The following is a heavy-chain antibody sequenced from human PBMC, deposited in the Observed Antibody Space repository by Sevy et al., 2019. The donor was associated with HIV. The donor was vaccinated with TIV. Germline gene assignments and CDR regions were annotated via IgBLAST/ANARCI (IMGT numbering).Heavy chain of an antibody. V-gene: IGHV3-21*01. CDR3: VRDGWNY. Sequence: GGSLRLSCAASGFILSTSTMNWVRQAPGKGLEWVSLMTSSGSYILYADSVKGRFTISRDNAKNSVFLQMNSLRVEDTAVYYCVRDGWNYWGQGTLVTVSS. J-gene: IGHJ4*02. CDR1: GFILSTST. D-gene: IGHD2-15*01. CDR2: MTSSGSYI.